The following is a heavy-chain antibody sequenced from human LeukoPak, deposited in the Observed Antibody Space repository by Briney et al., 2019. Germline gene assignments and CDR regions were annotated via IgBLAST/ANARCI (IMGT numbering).Heavy chain of an antibody. V-gene: IGHV3-11*01. CDR2: ITSSGTTI. Sequence: PGGSLGLSCAASGFTFSDYSMSWVRQAPGKGLEWVSHITSSGTTIYYADSVKGRFTISRDNAKNSLYLQMNSLRAEDTAMYYCARGGLYYFEYWGQGTLVTVSS. D-gene: IGHD6-25*01. CDR1: GFTFSDYS. J-gene: IGHJ4*02. CDR3: ARGGLYYFEY.